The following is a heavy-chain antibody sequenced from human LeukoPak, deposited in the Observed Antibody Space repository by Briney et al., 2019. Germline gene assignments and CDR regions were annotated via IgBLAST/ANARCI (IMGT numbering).Heavy chain of an antibody. CDR2: MYLSGTT. Sequence: PSETLSLTCNVSGDSINSLDLWSWVRQPPGKGLEWIGEMYLSGTTHSNPSVKSRVTISIDKSKNQFSLKLSSVTAADTAVYYCARERIVVVPAATEALNWFDPWGQGTLVTVSS. CDR1: GDSINSLDL. J-gene: IGHJ5*02. CDR3: ARERIVVVPAATEALNWFDP. D-gene: IGHD2-2*01. V-gene: IGHV4-4*02.